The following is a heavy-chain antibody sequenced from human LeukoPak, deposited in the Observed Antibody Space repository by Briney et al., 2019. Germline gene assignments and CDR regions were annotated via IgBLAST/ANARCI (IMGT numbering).Heavy chain of an antibody. V-gene: IGHV4-39*07. D-gene: IGHD3-10*01. CDR3: ARGPYGSGRPSDPF. Sequence: ETSETLSLTCTVSGGSISSSSYYWGWIRQPPGKGLEWIGSIYYSGSTYYNPSLKSRVTISVDTSKNQFSLKLSSVTAADTAVYYCARGPYGSGRPSDPFWGQGTLVTVSS. CDR1: GGSISSSSYY. CDR2: IYYSGST. J-gene: IGHJ4*02.